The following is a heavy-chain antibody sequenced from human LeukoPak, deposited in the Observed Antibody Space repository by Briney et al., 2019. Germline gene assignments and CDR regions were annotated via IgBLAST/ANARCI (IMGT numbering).Heavy chain of an antibody. CDR3: ARLGGHYYDSSGYQKIDY. CDR2: IYYSGST. V-gene: IGHV4-59*01. J-gene: IGHJ4*02. D-gene: IGHD3-22*01. Sequence: SETLSLTCTVSGGSISSYYWSWIRQPPGKGLEWIGYIYYSGSTNYNPSLKSRVTISVDTSKNQFSLKLSSVTAADTAVYYCARLGGHYYDSSGYQKIDYWGQGTLVTVSS. CDR1: GGSISSYY.